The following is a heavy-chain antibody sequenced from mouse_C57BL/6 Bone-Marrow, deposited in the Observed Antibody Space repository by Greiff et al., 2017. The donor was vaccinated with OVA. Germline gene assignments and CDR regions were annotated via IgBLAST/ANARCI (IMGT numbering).Heavy chain of an antibody. CDR1: GYTFTSYW. V-gene: IGHV1-64*01. CDR2: IHPNSGST. Sequence: VQLQQSGAELVKPGASVKLSCKASGYTFTSYWMHWVKQRPGQGLEWIGMIHPNSGSTNYNEKFKSKATLTVDKSSSTAYMQLSSLTSEDSAVYYCAPYYYGSTDYYAMDYWGQGTSVTVSS. D-gene: IGHD1-1*01. CDR3: APYYYGSTDYYAMDY. J-gene: IGHJ4*01.